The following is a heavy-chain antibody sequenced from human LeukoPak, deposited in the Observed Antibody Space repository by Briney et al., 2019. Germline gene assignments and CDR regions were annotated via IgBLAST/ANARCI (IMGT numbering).Heavy chain of an antibody. CDR2: ISYDGSNK. Sequence: GGSLRLSCTASGFTFSSYAMHWVRQAPGKGLEWVAVISYDGSNKYYADSVKGRFTISRDNSKNTLYLQMNSLRAGDTAVYYCANMVRGGPFDYWGQGTLVTVSS. CDR1: GFTFSSYA. J-gene: IGHJ4*02. V-gene: IGHV3-30-3*01. CDR3: ANMVRGGPFDY. D-gene: IGHD3-10*01.